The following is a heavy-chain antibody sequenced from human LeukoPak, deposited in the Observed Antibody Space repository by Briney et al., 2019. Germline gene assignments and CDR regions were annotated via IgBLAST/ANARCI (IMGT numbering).Heavy chain of an antibody. J-gene: IGHJ4*02. CDR2: INPSGGST. CDR1: GYTFTSYY. CDR3: ARGGRAKYYFDY. Sequence: ASEKVSCKASGYTFTSYYMHWVRQAPGQGLEWMGIINPSGGSTSYAQKFQGRVTMTRDTSTSTVYMELSSLSSEDTAVYYCARGGRAKYYFDYWGQGTLVTVSS. V-gene: IGHV1-46*01.